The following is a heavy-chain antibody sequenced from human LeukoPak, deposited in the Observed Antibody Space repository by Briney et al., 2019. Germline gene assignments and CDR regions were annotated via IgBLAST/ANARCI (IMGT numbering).Heavy chain of an antibody. CDR1: GGSISSGGYY. CDR2: IYYSGST. Sequence: SETLSLTCTVSGGSISSGGYYWSWIRQHPGKGLEWIGYIYYSGSTYYNPSLKSRVTISVDTSKNRFSLKLSSVTAADTAVYYCASTLRKITIFGVVTTHGMDVWGQGTTVTVSS. D-gene: IGHD3-3*01. CDR3: ASTLRKITIFGVVTTHGMDV. J-gene: IGHJ6*02. V-gene: IGHV4-31*03.